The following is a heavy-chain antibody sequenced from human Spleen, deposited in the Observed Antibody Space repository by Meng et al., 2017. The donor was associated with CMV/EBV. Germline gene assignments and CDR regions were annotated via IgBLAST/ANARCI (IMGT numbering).Heavy chain of an antibody. D-gene: IGHD2-2*01. V-gene: IGHV1-69*10. CDR3: ARDPGCGTSCYLDGMDV. CDR2: IIPILGIA. Sequence: SVKVSCKASGGTFSSYAISWVRQAPGQGLEWMGGIIPILGIANYAQKFQGRVTMTRDTSISTAYMELSRLRSDDTAVYYCARDPGCGTSCYLDGMDVWGQGTTVTVSS. J-gene: IGHJ6*02. CDR1: GGTFSSYA.